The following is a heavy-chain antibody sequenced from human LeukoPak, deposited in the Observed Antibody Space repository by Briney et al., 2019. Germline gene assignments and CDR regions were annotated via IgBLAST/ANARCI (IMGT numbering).Heavy chain of an antibody. CDR1: GFTFNNYG. V-gene: IGHV3-30*02. J-gene: IGHJ4*02. Sequence: PGGSLRLSCAASGFTFNNYGMHWVRQAPGKGLEWVAFIRFDGSNRYYADSVKGRFTISRDNSKNTLYMQMKSLRAEDTAVYYCTKCRTYSSSWYAFDYWGQGTLVTVSS. CDR2: IRFDGSNR. CDR3: TKCRTYSSSWYAFDY. D-gene: IGHD6-13*01.